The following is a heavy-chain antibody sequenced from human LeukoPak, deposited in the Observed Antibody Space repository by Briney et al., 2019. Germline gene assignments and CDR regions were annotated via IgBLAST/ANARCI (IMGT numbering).Heavy chain of an antibody. CDR2: ISAYNGNT. CDR1: RYTVTSYG. D-gene: IGHD1-1*01. Sequence: ASVKVSCKASRYTVTSYGMSWVRQAPGQGLEWRGWISAYNGNTNYAQKLQGRVTMTTDTSTSTAYMELRSLRSDDTAVYYCARDDRTTYYYGMDVWGQGTTVTVSS. J-gene: IGHJ6*02. V-gene: IGHV1-18*01. CDR3: ARDDRTTYYYGMDV.